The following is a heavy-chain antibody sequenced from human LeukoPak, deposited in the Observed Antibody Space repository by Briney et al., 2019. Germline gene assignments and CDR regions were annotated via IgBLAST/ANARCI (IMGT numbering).Heavy chain of an antibody. CDR1: GFTFSSYE. CDR2: ISSSSSTI. J-gene: IGHJ4*02. CDR3: ARALWFGETFPAY. V-gene: IGHV3-48*01. Sequence: GGSLRLSCTASGFTFSSYEMNWVRQAPGKGLEWVSYISSSSSTIYYADSVKGRFTISRDNAKNSLYLQMNSLRAEDTAVYYCARALWFGETFPAYWGQGTLVTVSS. D-gene: IGHD3-10*01.